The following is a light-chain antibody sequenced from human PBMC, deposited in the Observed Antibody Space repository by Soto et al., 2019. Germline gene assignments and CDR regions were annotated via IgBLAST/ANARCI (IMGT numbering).Light chain of an antibody. CDR2: GAS. J-gene: IGKJ3*01. CDR1: QSVSSSY. CDR3: QQYGSSPFT. V-gene: IGKV3-20*01. Sequence: IVLTQSPGTLSLSPGERATLSCRASQSVSSSYLAWYQQKPGQAPRLLIYGASSRATGIPDRFSGSASGTNFTLTISSLEPEDFAVFYCQQYGSSPFTFGPGTKVDIK.